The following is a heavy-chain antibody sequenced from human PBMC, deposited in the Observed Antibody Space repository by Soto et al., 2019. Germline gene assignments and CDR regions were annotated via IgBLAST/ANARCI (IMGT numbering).Heavy chain of an antibody. Sequence: GGSLRLSCAASGFTFSSYAMHWVRQAPGKGLERVALISYDGSDKDYADSVKGRFTISRDNSKNTLYLQMNSLMTEDTAVYYCTNLIRGFSYSPYWGQGTLVTVSS. CDR1: GFTFSSYA. J-gene: IGHJ4*02. V-gene: IGHV3-30-3*01. D-gene: IGHD5-18*01. CDR2: ISYDGSDK. CDR3: TNLIRGFSYSPY.